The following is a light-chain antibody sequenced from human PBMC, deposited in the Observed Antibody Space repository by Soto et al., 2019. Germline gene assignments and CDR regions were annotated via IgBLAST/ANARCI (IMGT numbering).Light chain of an antibody. V-gene: IGKV3-20*01. Sequence: IVLTLSPGTVSLSPGETATLSCRASQTGSSSYLAWYQQKPGQAPRLLIYGASTRATGIPNRFSGSGSRTDFTPNNNRLEPEDSAVYCCKPYGSAAWTFGQWPFGQGTKVEIK. CDR3: KPYGSAAWTFGQWP. CDR1: QTGSSSY. CDR2: GAS. J-gene: IGKJ1*01.